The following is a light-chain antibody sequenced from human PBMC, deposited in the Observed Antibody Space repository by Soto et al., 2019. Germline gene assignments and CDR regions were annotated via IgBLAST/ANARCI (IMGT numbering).Light chain of an antibody. V-gene: IGKV3-20*01. CDR3: QQYGTSPRT. Sequence: EIVLTQSPGTLSLSPGERAILSCRASQSVSSSYLAWYQQQAGQAPRLLIYGASSRATGIPDRFSGSGSGTDFTLTISRLEPEDFAVYYCQQYGTSPRTFGQGTKVDIK. CDR1: QSVSSSY. J-gene: IGKJ1*01. CDR2: GAS.